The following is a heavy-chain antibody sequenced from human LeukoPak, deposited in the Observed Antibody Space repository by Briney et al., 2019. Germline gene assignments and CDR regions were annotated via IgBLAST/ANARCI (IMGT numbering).Heavy chain of an antibody. D-gene: IGHD2-15*01. CDR1: GFTVSSNY. V-gene: IGHV3-66*01. Sequence: GGSLRLSCAASGFTVSSNYMSWVRQAPGKGLEWVSVIYSGGSTYYADSVKGRFTISRDNSKNTLYLQMNSLRAEDTAVYYCAKGPVGYCSGGSCYPFDYWGQGTLVTVSS. J-gene: IGHJ4*02. CDR3: AKGPVGYCSGGSCYPFDY. CDR2: IYSGGST.